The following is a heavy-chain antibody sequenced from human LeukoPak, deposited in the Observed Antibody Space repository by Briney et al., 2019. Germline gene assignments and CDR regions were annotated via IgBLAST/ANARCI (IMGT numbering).Heavy chain of an antibody. V-gene: IGHV3-30*02. CDR1: GFTFSSYG. CDR3: AKTPVPYSSGWYALDY. Sequence: PGGSLRLSCAASGFTFSSYGMHWVRQAPGKGLEWVAFIRYDGSNKYYADSVKGRFTISRDNYKNTLYLLMNSLRAEDTAVYYCAKTPVPYSSGWYALDYWGQGTLVTVSS. CDR2: IRYDGSNK. D-gene: IGHD6-19*01. J-gene: IGHJ4*02.